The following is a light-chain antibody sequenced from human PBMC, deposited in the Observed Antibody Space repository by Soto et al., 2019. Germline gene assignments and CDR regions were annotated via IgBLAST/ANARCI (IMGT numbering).Light chain of an antibody. Sequence: DIQMTQSPSTLSASVGDRVTITCRASQSVTNWLAWYQQKPGKAPNLLIYDASRLQIGIPSRFSGSGSGTEFTLTIISLQPYDFAFYYCQQYTTYPYTFGQGTKLEIK. J-gene: IGKJ2*01. CDR2: DAS. V-gene: IGKV1-5*01. CDR1: QSVTNW. CDR3: QQYTTYPYT.